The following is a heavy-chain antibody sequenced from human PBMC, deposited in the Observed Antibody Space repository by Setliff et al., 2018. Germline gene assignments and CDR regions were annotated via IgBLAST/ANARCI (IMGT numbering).Heavy chain of an antibody. Sequence: PGGSLRLSCAASGFPVRSYVMTWVRQAPGKGLELVSMIYNGGSGTYYIDSVKGRSTISRDESQNTIHLEMTSLRADDTAVYYCAKGRRTIRSHLDYWGQGTQVTVSS. J-gene: IGHJ4*02. CDR1: GFPVRSYV. CDR3: AKGRRTIRSHLDY. CDR2: IYNGGSGT. V-gene: IGHV3-23*03. D-gene: IGHD3-3*01.